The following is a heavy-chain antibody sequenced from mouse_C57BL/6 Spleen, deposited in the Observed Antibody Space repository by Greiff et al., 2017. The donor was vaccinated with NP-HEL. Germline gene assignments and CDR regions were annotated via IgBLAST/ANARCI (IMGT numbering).Heavy chain of an antibody. D-gene: IGHD2-3*01. J-gene: IGHJ1*03. Sequence: VQLQQSGAELVKPGASVKISCKASGYAFSSYWMNWVKQRPGKGLEWIGQIYPGDGDTNYNGKFKGKATLTADKSSSTAYMQLSSLTSEDSAVYFCARSDDGFLWYFDVWGTGTTVTVSS. CDR1: GYAFSSYW. V-gene: IGHV1-80*01. CDR2: IYPGDGDT. CDR3: ARSDDGFLWYFDV.